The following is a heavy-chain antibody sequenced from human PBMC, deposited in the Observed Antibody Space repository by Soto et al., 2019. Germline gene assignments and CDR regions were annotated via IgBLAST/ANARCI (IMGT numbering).Heavy chain of an antibody. V-gene: IGHV4-34*01. CDR2: INHSGST. Sequence: PSETLSLTCAVYGGSFSGYYWSWIRQPPGKGLEWIGEINHSGSTNYNPSLKSRVTISVDTSKNQFSLKLSSVTAADTAVYYCARRYDFWSGRLNWFDPWGQGTLVTVSS. CDR1: GGSFSGYY. CDR3: ARRYDFWSGRLNWFDP. J-gene: IGHJ5*02. D-gene: IGHD3-3*01.